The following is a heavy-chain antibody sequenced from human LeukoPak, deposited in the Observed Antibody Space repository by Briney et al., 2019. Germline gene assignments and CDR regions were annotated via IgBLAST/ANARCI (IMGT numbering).Heavy chain of an antibody. CDR2: INSDGSST. CDR1: GFTFSSYW. CDR3: ARTSVKTGQDYYYYYGMDV. Sequence: GGSLRLSCAASGFTFSSYWMHWVRQAPGKVLVWVSRINSDGSSTSYADSGKGRFTISRDNAKNTLYLQMNSLRAEDTAVYYCARTSVKTGQDYYYYYGMDVWGKGTTVTVSS. J-gene: IGHJ6*04. V-gene: IGHV3-74*01.